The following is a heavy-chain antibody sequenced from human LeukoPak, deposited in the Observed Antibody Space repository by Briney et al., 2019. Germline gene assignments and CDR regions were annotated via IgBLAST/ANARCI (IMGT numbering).Heavy chain of an antibody. CDR2: ISWNSGSI. CDR1: GFTFDDYA. V-gene: IGHV3-9*03. D-gene: IGHD7-27*01. Sequence: GGSLRLSCAASGFTFDDYAMHWVRQAPGKGLEWVSGISWNSGSIGYVDSVKGRFTISRDNAKNSLYLQMISLRAEDMALYYCAKENPTGDYFDYWGQGTLVTVSS. J-gene: IGHJ4*02. CDR3: AKENPTGDYFDY.